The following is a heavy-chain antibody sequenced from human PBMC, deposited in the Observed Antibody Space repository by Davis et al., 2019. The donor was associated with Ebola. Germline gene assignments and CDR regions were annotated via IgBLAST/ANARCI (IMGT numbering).Heavy chain of an antibody. CDR3: ARRSWFDP. J-gene: IGHJ5*02. CDR1: GFTFSSYS. CDR2: ITVTSNYT. V-gene: IGHV3-21*01. Sequence: PGGSLRLSCAASGFTFSSYSMNWVRQAPGKGLEWVSSITVTSNYTYYADSVKGRFTISRDNAKNSLYLQMNSLRAEDTAVYYCARRSWFDPWGQGTLVTVPS.